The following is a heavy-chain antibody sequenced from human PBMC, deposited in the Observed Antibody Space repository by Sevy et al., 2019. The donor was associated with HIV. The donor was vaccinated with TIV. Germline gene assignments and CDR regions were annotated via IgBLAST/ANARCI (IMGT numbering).Heavy chain of an antibody. V-gene: IGHV3-23*01. CDR2: ISGSGGST. CDR3: AKEFDYGSGSYYSRYDAFDI. J-gene: IGHJ3*02. Sequence: GGSLRLSCAASGFTFSSYAMSWVRQAPGKGLEWVSAISGSGGSTYYADSVKGRFTISRDNSKNTLYLQMNSLRAEDMAVYYCAKEFDYGSGSYYSRYDAFDIWGQGTMVTV. D-gene: IGHD3-10*01. CDR1: GFTFSSYA.